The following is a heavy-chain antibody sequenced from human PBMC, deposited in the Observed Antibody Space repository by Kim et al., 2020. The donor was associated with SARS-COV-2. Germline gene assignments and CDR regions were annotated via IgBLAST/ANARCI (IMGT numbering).Heavy chain of an antibody. CDR2: IYYSGST. V-gene: IGHV4-59*01. CDR1: GGSISSYY. CDR3: ARAADRLDV. J-gene: IGHJ6*02. Sequence: SETLSLTCTVSGGSISSYYWSWIRQPPGKGLEWIGYIYYSGSTNYNPSLKSRVTISVDTSKNQFSLKLSSVTAADTAVYYCARAADRLDVWGQGTTVTVSS.